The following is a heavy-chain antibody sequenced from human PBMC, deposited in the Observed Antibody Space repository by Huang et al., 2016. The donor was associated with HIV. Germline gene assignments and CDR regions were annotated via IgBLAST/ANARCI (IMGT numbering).Heavy chain of an antibody. CDR3: ARDATTNPRGWFDP. J-gene: IGHJ5*02. CDR2: INHLGSS. CDR1: GGSLRDYY. Sequence: QVHLEQWGAGLLESAETLSLTCAVYGGSLRDYYWSWLRQPPGKGLEWIGEINHLGSSNYKPSLRSRVSISVDGSKKQFSLKLKSVTDADTAIYYCARDATTNPRGWFDPWGQGTLVTVSS. V-gene: IGHV4-34*02. D-gene: IGHD1-1*01.